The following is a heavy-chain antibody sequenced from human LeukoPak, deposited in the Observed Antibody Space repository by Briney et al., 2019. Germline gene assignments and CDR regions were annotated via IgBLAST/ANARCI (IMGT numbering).Heavy chain of an antibody. CDR1: GGSFSGYF. CDR2: INDSGST. D-gene: IGHD4-23*01. V-gene: IGHV4-34*01. J-gene: IGHJ4*02. Sequence: SETLSLTCAVYGGSFSGYFWNWIRQPPGKGLEWIGEINDSGSTNYNSSLNSQVIISVDTSKNQFSLKLRSVTAADTAVYYCARTNSPQRSRPFGYWGQGSLVTVSS. CDR3: ARTNSPQRSRPFGY.